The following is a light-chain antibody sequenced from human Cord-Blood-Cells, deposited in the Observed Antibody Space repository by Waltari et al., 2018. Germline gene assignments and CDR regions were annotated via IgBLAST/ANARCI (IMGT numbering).Light chain of an antibody. CDR3: CSYAGSYTWV. V-gene: IGLV2-11*01. J-gene: IGLJ3*02. CDR2: DVS. CDR1: SSDVGGYNY. Sequence: QSALTQPRSVSGSPGQSVTISCTGTSSDVGGYNYVSWYQQHPGKAPKLMICDVSKRPSGVPDRFSGSKSGNTASVTLAGLQTEDEADCCCCSYAGSYTWVFGGGTKLTVL.